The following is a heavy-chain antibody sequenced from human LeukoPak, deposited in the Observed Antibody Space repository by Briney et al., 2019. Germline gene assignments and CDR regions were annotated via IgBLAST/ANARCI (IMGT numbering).Heavy chain of an antibody. CDR2: IWYDGSNK. J-gene: IGHJ4*02. CDR1: GFTFSSYG. V-gene: IGHV3-33*01. D-gene: IGHD5-12*01. Sequence: GRSLRLSCAASGFTFSSYGMHWVRQAPGKGLEWVAVIWYDGSNKYYADSVKGRFTISRDNSKNTLYLQMNSLRAEDTAVYYCARGGPSGYDSEAPHDYWGQGTLVTVSS. CDR3: ARGGPSGYDSEAPHDY.